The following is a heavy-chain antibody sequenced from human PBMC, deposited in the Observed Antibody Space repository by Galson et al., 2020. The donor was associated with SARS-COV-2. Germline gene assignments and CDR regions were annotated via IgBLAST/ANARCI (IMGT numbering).Heavy chain of an antibody. D-gene: IGHD3-3*01. CDR1: GGSFSGYY. V-gene: IGHV4-34*01. Sequence: SETLSLTCAVYGGSFSGYYWSWIRQPPGKGLEWIGEINHSGSTNYNPSLKSRVTISVDTSKNQFSLKLSSVTAADTAVYYCAREPIKITIFGVVIDAFDIWGQGTMVTVSS. CDR3: AREPIKITIFGVVIDAFDI. CDR2: INHSGST. J-gene: IGHJ3*02.